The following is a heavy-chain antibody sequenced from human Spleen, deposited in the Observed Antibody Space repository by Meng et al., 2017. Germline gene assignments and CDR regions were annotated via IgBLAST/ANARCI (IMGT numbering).Heavy chain of an antibody. CDR2: IGTAGDT. J-gene: IGHJ4*02. V-gene: IGHV3-13*01. CDR1: GFTFSSYD. D-gene: IGHD3-16*01. Sequence: VEVLEFGGGLVRPGGYLRLPWAASGFTFSSYDMHWVRQATGKGLEWVSAIGTAGDTYYPGSVKGRFTISRENAKNSLYLQMNSLRAGDTAVYYCARGGGDYWGQGTLVTVSS. CDR3: ARGGGDY.